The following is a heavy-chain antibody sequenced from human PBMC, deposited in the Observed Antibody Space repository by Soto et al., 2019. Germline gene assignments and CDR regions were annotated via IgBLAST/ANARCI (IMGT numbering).Heavy chain of an antibody. CDR3: AREVGYFDSAYYYYYYMDV. CDR1: GYTFTSYG. V-gene: IGHV1-18*01. CDR2: ISAYNGNT. Sequence: GASVKVSCKASGYTFTSYGISWVRQAPGQGLEWMGWISAYNGNTNYAQKLQGRVTMTTDTSTSTAYMELRSLRSDDTAVYYCAREVGYFDSAYYYYYYMDVWGKGTTVTVSS. J-gene: IGHJ6*03. D-gene: IGHD3-9*01.